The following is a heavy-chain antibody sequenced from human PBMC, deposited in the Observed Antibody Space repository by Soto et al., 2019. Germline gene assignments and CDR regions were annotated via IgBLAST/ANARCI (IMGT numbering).Heavy chain of an antibody. CDR1: RFTFSTFS. CDR2: VGSSSTYI. D-gene: IGHD4-4*01. J-gene: IGHJ4*02. CDR3: ARELKRSTAVTLVVDC. V-gene: IGHV3-21*01. Sequence: GGSLRPSCADSRFTFSTFSMNCVRQVPGTGVEWDSSVGSSSTYIYYAASVKGRFTISRDNAKHSLYLQMNSLRAEDTAVYYCARELKRSTAVTLVVDCWGQGTLVTVSS.